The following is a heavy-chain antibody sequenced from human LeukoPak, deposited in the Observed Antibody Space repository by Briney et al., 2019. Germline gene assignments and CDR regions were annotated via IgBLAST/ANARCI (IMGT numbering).Heavy chain of an antibody. CDR3: ALVPRYSTTWSTFDY. CDR1: GVTFSTYG. D-gene: IGHD6-13*01. Sequence: PGGSLRLSCAASGVTFSTYGMHWFLQDPAKGLEGVAVISFDGNNQYYADSVTGRFTISRDNSKNTLYLQMSGLRTEDTAVYYCALVPRYSTTWSTFDYWGQGTLVTVSS. J-gene: IGHJ4*02. CDR2: ISFDGNNQ. V-gene: IGHV3-30*03.